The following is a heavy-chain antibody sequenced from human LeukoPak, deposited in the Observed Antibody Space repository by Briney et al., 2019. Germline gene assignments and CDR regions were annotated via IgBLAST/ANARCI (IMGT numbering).Heavy chain of an antibody. CDR1: GGSISSSSYY. V-gene: IGHV4-39*07. CDR3: ARVGPGSNYYGLTTGFDP. Sequence: PSETLSLTCTVSGGSISSSSYYWGWIRQPPGKGLEWIGSIYYSGSTYYNPSLKSRVTISVDTSKNQFSLKLSSVTAADTAVYYCARVGPGSNYYGLTTGFDPWGQGTLVTVSS. D-gene: IGHD3-10*01. CDR2: IYYSGST. J-gene: IGHJ5*02.